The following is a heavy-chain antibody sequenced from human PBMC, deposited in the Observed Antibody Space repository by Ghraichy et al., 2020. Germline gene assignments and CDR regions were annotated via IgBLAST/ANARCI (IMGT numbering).Heavy chain of an antibody. J-gene: IGHJ5*02. CDR1: GGSFSGYY. CDR3: ARGITGGYNWFDP. CDR2: INHSGST. D-gene: IGHD7-27*01. Sequence: SETLSLTCAVYGGSFSGYYWSWIRQPPGKGLEWIGEINHSGSTNYNPSLKSRVTISVDTSKNQFSLKLSSVTAADTAVYYCARGITGGYNWFDPWGQGTLVTVSS. V-gene: IGHV4-34*01.